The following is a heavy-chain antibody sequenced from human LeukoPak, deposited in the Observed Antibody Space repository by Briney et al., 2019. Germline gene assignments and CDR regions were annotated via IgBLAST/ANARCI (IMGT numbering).Heavy chain of an antibody. CDR3: ATPYPRISAALEY. Sequence: ASVKVSCKVSGYTLTELSMYWVRQAPGKGLEWMGGFDPEDGETIDAQKFQGRVTMTEDTSTDTAYMKLRSLRSEDPAVYYCATPYPRISAALEYWGQGTLVTVSS. CDR1: GYTLTELS. D-gene: IGHD6-13*01. V-gene: IGHV1-24*01. J-gene: IGHJ4*02. CDR2: FDPEDGET.